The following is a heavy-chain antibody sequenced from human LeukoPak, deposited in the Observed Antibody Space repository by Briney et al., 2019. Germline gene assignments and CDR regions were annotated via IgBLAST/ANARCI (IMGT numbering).Heavy chain of an antibody. CDR3: ARGGVRYCSSTSCQWRNWFDP. D-gene: IGHD2-2*01. V-gene: IGHV4-34*01. J-gene: IGHJ5*02. CDR1: GGSFSGYY. CDR2: INHSGST. Sequence: KPSETLSLTCAVYGGSFSGYYWSWIRQPPGKGLEWIGEINHSGSTNYSPSLKSRVTISADTSKNQFSLKLSSVTAADTAVYYCARGGVRYCSSTSCQWRNWFDPWGQGTLVTVSS.